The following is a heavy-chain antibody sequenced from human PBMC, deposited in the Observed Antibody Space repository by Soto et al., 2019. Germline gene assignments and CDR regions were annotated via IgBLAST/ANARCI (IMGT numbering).Heavy chain of an antibody. CDR3: ARDRGNYDFWSGYPEEEDRAYYFDY. Sequence: EVQLVESGGGLVKPGGSLRLSCAASGFTFSSYSMNWVRQAPGKGLEWVSSISSSSSYIYYADSVKGRFTISRDNAKNSLYLQMNSLRAEDTAVYYCARDRGNYDFWSGYPEEEDRAYYFDYWGQGTLVTVSS. CDR2: ISSSSSYI. V-gene: IGHV3-21*01. J-gene: IGHJ4*02. CDR1: GFTFSSYS. D-gene: IGHD3-3*01.